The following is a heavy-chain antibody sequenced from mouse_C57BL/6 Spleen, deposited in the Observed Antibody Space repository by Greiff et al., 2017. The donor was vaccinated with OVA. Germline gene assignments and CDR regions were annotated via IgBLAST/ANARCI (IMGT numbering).Heavy chain of an antibody. J-gene: IGHJ4*01. CDR1: GFTFSDYG. CDR2: ISSGSSTI. Sequence: EVQLQESGGGLVKPGGSLKLSCAASGFTFSDYGMHWVRQAPEKGLEWVAYISSGSSTIYYADTVKGRFTISRDNAKNTLFLQMTSLRSEDTAMYYCARPRGSYYAMDYWGQGTSVTVSS. V-gene: IGHV5-17*01. CDR3: ARPRGSYYAMDY.